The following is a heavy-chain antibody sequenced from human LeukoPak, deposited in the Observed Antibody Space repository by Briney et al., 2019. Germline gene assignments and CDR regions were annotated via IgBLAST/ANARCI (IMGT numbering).Heavy chain of an antibody. V-gene: IGHV3-7*01. Sequence: GGSLRLSCAASGFTFSSYWMSWVRQAPGKGLEWVANIKQDGSEKYYVDSVKGRFTISRDNAKNSLYLQMNSLKAEDTAVYYCARPSTGDAFDIWGQGTMVTVSS. J-gene: IGHJ3*02. CDR3: ARPSTGDAFDI. CDR1: GFTFSSYW. CDR2: IKQDGSEK. D-gene: IGHD4-11*01.